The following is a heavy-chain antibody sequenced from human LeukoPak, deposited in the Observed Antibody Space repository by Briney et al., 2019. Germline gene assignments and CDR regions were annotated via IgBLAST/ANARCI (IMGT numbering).Heavy chain of an antibody. CDR1: GFTFSSYG. Sequence: GGSLRLSCAASGFTFSSYGMHWVRQAPGKGLEWVAVIWYDGSNEYYADSVKGRFTISRDNSKNTLYLHMNSLRADDTAVYYCARTRGASRIYYFDYWGQGALVTVSS. CDR3: ARTRGASRIYYFDY. D-gene: IGHD2/OR15-2a*01. V-gene: IGHV3-33*01. J-gene: IGHJ4*02. CDR2: IWYDGSNE.